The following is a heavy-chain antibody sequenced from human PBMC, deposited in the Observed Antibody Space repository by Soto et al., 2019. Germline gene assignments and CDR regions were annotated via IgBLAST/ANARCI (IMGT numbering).Heavy chain of an antibody. CDR2: IWYDGSQK. V-gene: IGHV3-33*01. CDR1: GFTHSNYG. Sequence: QVQLVESGGGVVQPGRSLRLSCAASGFTHSNYGMHWVRQAPGKGLEWVAVIWYDGSQKYYAGSVKGRFSISRDNSMNTLYLQMNSLRAEDTAVYYCAREYSSGQYYPIDYWGQGTLVTVSS. J-gene: IGHJ4*02. CDR3: AREYSSGQYYPIDY. D-gene: IGHD6-19*01.